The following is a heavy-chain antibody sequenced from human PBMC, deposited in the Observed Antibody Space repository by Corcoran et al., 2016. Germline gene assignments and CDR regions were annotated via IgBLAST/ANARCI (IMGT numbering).Heavy chain of an antibody. CDR2: IDPSGGST. Sequence: QVQLVQSGAEVKKPGASVKVSCEASGYIFTSHYIHWVRQAPGQGLEWMGIIDPSGGSTTYAQRFQGRVTMTRDTSTSTVYMELSSLRSEDTAVYYCARADFYYYSMDVWGQGTTVTVSS. CDR1: GYIFTSHY. V-gene: IGHV1-46*01. J-gene: IGHJ6*02. CDR3: ARADFYYYSMDV.